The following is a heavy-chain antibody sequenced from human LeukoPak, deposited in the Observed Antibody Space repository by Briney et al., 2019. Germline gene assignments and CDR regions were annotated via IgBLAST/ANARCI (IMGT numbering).Heavy chain of an antibody. CDR3: ARLARIAVAGTLIWGAFHI. J-gene: IGHJ3*02. CDR1: GYSFTIYW. V-gene: IGHV5-51*01. D-gene: IGHD6-19*01. CDR2: IYPGDSDT. Sequence: GESLKISCKGSGYSFTIYWIAWVRQMAGKGLEWMGIIYPGDSDTRYSPSFQGHVTISADKSISTAYLQWSSLKASDTATYYCARLARIAVAGTLIWGAFHIWGRGTMVTVSS.